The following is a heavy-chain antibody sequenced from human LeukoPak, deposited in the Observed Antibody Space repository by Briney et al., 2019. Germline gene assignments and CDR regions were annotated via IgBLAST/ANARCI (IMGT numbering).Heavy chain of an antibody. V-gene: IGHV3-7*01. CDR1: GFTFSSYW. D-gene: IGHD3-22*01. CDR2: IKQDGSEK. CDR3: AREATRIYYYDSSGYSDY. J-gene: IGHJ4*02. Sequence: GGSLRLSCAAYGFTFSSYWMSWVRQAPGKGLEWVANIKQDGSEKYYVDSVKGRFTISRDNAKNSLYLQMNSLRAEDTAVYYCAREATRIYYYDSSGYSDYWGQGTLVTVSS.